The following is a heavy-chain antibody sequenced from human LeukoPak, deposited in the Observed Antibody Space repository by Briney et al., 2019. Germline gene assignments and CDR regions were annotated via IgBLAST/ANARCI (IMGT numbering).Heavy chain of an antibody. V-gene: IGHV3-13*01. Sequence: GGSLRLSCAASGFTFSSYDMHWVRQATGKGLEWVSAIGTAGDTYYPGSVKGRFTISRENAKNSLCLQMNSLRAGDTAVYYCARGDLSGLIDYWGQGTLVTVYS. D-gene: IGHD3-16*02. J-gene: IGHJ4*02. CDR2: IGTAGDT. CDR1: GFTFSSYD. CDR3: ARGDLSGLIDY.